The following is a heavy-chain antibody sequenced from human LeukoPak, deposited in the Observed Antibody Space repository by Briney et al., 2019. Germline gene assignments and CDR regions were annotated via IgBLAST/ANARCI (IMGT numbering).Heavy chain of an antibody. CDR2: IIPIFGTA. CDR1: GGTFSSYA. V-gene: IGHV1-69*01. D-gene: IGHD6-19*01. J-gene: IGHJ4*02. Sequence: SVKVSCKASGGTFSSYAISWVRQAPGQGLEWMGGIIPIFGTANYAQKFQGRVTITADESTSTAYMELSSLRSEDTAVYYCATEALGVAVAGTGFDYWGQGTLVTVSS. CDR3: ATEALGVAVAGTGFDY.